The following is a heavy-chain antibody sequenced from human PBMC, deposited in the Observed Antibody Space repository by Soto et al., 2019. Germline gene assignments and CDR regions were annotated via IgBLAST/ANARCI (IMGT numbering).Heavy chain of an antibody. CDR3: ARGGDWQFDY. CDR2: IHHSGRT. Sequence: QVQLQESGPGLVKPSGTLSLTCAVSGDSISSDKWWSWVRQPPGKGLEWMGEIHHSGRTNYNLSLKSRVTILVEKSKNQVSLELSSMSAADTAVYYCARGGDWQFDYWGQGTLVTVSS. CDR1: GDSISSDKW. D-gene: IGHD2-21*02. V-gene: IGHV4-4*02. J-gene: IGHJ4*02.